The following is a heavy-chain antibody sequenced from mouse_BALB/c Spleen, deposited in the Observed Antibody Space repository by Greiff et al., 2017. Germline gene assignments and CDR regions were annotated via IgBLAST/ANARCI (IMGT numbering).Heavy chain of an antibody. CDR3: ARGTMITDY. V-gene: IGHV1-69*02. Sequence: VQLQQPGAELVKPGASVKLSCKASGYTFTSYWMHWVKQRPGQGLEWIGEIDPSDSYTNYNQKFKGKATLTVDKSSSTAYMQLSSLTSEDSAVYYCARGTMITDYWGQGTTLTVSS. J-gene: IGHJ2*01. CDR1: GYTFTSYW. CDR2: IDPSDSYT. D-gene: IGHD2-4*01.